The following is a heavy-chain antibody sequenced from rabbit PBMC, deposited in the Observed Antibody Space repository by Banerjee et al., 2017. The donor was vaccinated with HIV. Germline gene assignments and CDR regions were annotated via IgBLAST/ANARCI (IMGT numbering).Heavy chain of an antibody. Sequence: QEQLEESGGGLVKPGGTLTLTCKASGIDFSSYYYMCWVRQAPGKGLEWIACIYSHSGSTYYASWAKGRFTISKTSSTTVTLQMTSLTAADTATYFCARLYTGYGSAFNLWGPGTLVTVS. D-gene: IGHD7-1*01. V-gene: IGHV1S45*01. CDR3: ARLYTGYGSAFNL. CDR2: IYSHSGST. CDR1: GIDFSSYYY. J-gene: IGHJ4*01.